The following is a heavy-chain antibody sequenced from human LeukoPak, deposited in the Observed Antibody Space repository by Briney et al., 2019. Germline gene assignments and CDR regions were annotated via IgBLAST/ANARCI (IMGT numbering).Heavy chain of an antibody. D-gene: IGHD2-2*01. CDR1: GFTFSDYY. CDR3: AKGYCSSTSCYGLFDY. CDR2: ISSSGSTI. V-gene: IGHV3-11*01. J-gene: IGHJ4*02. Sequence: PGGSLRLSCAASGFTFSDYYMSWIRQAPGKGLEWVSYISSSGSTIYYADSVKGRFTISRDNAKNSLYLQMSSLRAEDTAVYYCAKGYCSSTSCYGLFDYWGQGTLVTVSS.